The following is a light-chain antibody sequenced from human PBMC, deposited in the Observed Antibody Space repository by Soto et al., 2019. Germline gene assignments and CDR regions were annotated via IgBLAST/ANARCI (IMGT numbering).Light chain of an antibody. V-gene: IGLV2-8*01. Sequence: QSALTQPPSASGSPGQSVTISCTGTSSDIGGYDHVSWYRQDPGKAPKVMIYEVTKRPSGVPDRFSGSKSGNRASLTISGLQAEDEADYYCSSYASSISRVFGGGTKLTVL. CDR3: SSYASSISRV. CDR1: SSDIGGYDH. CDR2: EVT. J-gene: IGLJ2*01.